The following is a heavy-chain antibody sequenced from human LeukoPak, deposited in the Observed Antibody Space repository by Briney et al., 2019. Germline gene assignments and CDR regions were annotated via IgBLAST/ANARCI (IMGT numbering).Heavy chain of an antibody. D-gene: IGHD5-18*01. J-gene: IGHJ6*03. CDR3: AKGGYSNGRYYYYYMDV. Sequence: GGSLRLSCAASGFTFSSYWMHWVRQAPGKGLVWVSRINSDGSSTSYADSVKGRFTISRDNAKNTLYLQMNSLRAEDTAVYYCAKGGYSNGRYYYYYMDVWGEGTTVTVSS. CDR2: INSDGSST. CDR1: GFTFSSYW. V-gene: IGHV3-74*01.